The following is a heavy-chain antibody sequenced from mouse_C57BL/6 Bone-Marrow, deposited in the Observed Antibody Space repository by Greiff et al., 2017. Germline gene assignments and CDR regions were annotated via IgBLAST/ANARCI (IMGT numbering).Heavy chain of an antibody. D-gene: IGHD2-1*01. CDR3: APLYYRFAY. Sequence: QVQLQQSGAELARPGASVKMSCKASGYTFTSYTMHWVKQRPGQGLEWIGYIYPSSGYTKYNQKFKDKATLTADKSSSTAYMQLSSLTSEDSAVYYCAPLYYRFAYWGQGTLVTVSA. CDR1: GYTFTSYT. J-gene: IGHJ3*01. V-gene: IGHV1-4*01. CDR2: IYPSSGYT.